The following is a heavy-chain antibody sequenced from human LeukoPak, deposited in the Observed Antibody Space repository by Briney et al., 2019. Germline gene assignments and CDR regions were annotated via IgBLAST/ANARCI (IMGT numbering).Heavy chain of an antibody. J-gene: IGHJ4*02. CDR3: ARALGGGYSSGWYYFDY. CDR1: GYSMSSGYY. CDR2: IYHSGST. V-gene: IGHV4-38-2*01. D-gene: IGHD6-19*01. Sequence: SETLSLTCAVSGYSMSSGYYWGWIRQPPGKGLEWIGSIYHSGSTYYNPSLKSRVTISVDTSKNQFSLKLSSVTAADTAVYYCARALGGGYSSGWYYFDYWGQGTLVTVSS.